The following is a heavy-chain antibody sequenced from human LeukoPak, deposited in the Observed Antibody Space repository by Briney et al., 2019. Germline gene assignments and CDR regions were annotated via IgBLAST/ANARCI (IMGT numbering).Heavy chain of an antibody. J-gene: IGHJ6*03. CDR1: GFTFSSYD. V-gene: IGHV3-13*01. D-gene: IGHD5-24*01. CDR2: IGTAGDT. CDR3: ARMGYYHYMDV. Sequence: GGSLRLSCAASGFTFSSYDMHWVRQATGKGLEWVSAIGTAGDTYYPGSVKGRFTISRENAKNSLYLQMNSLRAGDTAVYYCARMGYYHYMDVWGKGTTVTVSS.